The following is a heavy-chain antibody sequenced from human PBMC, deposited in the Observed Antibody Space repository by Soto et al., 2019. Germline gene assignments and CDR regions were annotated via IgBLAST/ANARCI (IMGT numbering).Heavy chain of an antibody. D-gene: IGHD3-16*01. CDR3: SGLGYYYYGMDV. CDR1: GGTFSSYA. V-gene: IGHV1-69*12. Sequence: QVQLVQSGAEVKKPGSSVKVSCKASGGTFSSYAISWVRQAPGQGLEWMGGIIPIFGTANYAQKLQGRVTITADESTSTAYMELSSLRSEDTAVYYCSGLGYYYYGMDVWGQGTTVTVSS. J-gene: IGHJ6*02. CDR2: IIPIFGTA.